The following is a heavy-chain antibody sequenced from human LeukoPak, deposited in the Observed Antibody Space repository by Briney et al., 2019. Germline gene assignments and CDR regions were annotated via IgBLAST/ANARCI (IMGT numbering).Heavy chain of an antibody. V-gene: IGHV1-24*01. CDR3: ARDISSGWYFDY. CDR1: GYTLTELS. Sequence: GASVKVSCKVSGYTLTELSMHWVRQAPGKGLEWMGGFDPEDGETIYAQKFQGRVTITRDTSASTAYMELSSLRSEDTAVYYCARDISSGWYFDYWGQGTLVTVSS. J-gene: IGHJ4*02. D-gene: IGHD6-19*01. CDR2: FDPEDGET.